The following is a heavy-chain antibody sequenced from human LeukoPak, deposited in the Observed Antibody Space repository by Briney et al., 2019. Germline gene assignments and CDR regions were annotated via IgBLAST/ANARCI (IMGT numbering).Heavy chain of an antibody. CDR1: GGSITNYD. D-gene: IGHD1-26*01. Sequence: PAETLSLTCAASGGSITNYDWSWVRQPPGKGLELIGHIYYSGSTTYNPSLNGRFTISVDTSKNQFSLKLSSVTAADTAVYYCARVSGNYPHFFDYWGQGTLVTVSS. CDR2: IYYSGST. J-gene: IGHJ4*02. CDR3: ARVSGNYPHFFDY. V-gene: IGHV4-59*01.